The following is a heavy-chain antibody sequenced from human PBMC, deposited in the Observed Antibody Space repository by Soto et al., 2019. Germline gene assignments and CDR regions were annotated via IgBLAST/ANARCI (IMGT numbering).Heavy chain of an antibody. J-gene: IGHJ4*02. Sequence: SETLSLTCAVHGWSFSCYYWIWIRQPPGKGLEWIGEINHSGSTNYNPSLKSRVTISVDTSKNQFSLKLSSVTAADTAVYYCARAPGYYGSGSRASAYFDYWGQGTLVTVSS. V-gene: IGHV4-34*01. CDR1: GWSFSCYY. D-gene: IGHD3-10*01. CDR3: ARAPGYYGSGSRASAYFDY. CDR2: INHSGST.